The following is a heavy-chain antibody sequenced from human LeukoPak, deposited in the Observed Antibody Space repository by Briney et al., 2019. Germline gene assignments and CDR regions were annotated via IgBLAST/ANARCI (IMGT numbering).Heavy chain of an antibody. J-gene: IGHJ4*02. D-gene: IGHD3-22*01. Sequence: SETLSLTCTVSGGSISSYYWSWIRQPPGKGLEWIGYIYYSGSTNYNPSLKSRVTISVDTSKNQFSLKLSSVTAADTAVYYCARGSGYWTSFDYWGQGTLVTVSS. V-gene: IGHV4-59*01. CDR3: ARGSGYWTSFDY. CDR2: IYYSGST. CDR1: GGSISSYY.